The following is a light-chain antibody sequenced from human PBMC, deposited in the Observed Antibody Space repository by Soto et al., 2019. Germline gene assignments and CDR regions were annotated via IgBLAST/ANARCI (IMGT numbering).Light chain of an antibody. V-gene: IGKV3-11*01. CDR3: QQRSNWPPRIT. J-gene: IGKJ5*01. CDR2: DAS. Sequence: EIVWTQSPATLSFSPGEIATLSCRASQSVSSYLAWYQQKPGQAPRLLIYDASNRATGIPARFSGSGSGTDFTLTISSREPEDFAVYYCQQRSNWPPRITFGQGTRLGIK. CDR1: QSVSSY.